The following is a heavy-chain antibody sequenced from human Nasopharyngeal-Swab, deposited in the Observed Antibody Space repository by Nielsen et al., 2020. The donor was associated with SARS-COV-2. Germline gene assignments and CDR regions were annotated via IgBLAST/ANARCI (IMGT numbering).Heavy chain of an antibody. CDR2: TRSKADSYTT. J-gene: IGHJ4*02. V-gene: IGHV3-72*01. CDR3: TAGFHFDY. CDR1: GFTFSDYY. Sequence: GGSLRLSCAASGFTFSDYYLDWVRQAPGKGLEWVGRTRSKADSYTTEYAASVKGRFTISRDESKNSLYLQMNSLKTEDTAVYYCTAGFHFDYWGQGILGTVSS.